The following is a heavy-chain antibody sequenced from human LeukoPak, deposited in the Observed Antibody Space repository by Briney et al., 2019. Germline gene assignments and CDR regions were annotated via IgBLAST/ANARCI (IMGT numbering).Heavy chain of an antibody. Sequence: RGESLKISCKGSGYGFTSYWIAWVRQMPGKGLEWMWIIYPGDSDTRYSPSFQGQVTISADKSISTAYLQWSSLKASDTAMYFCARRNGDYVFDYWGQGTLVTVSS. CDR2: IYPGDSDT. D-gene: IGHD4-17*01. CDR3: ARRNGDYVFDY. V-gene: IGHV5-51*01. J-gene: IGHJ4*02. CDR1: GYGFTSYW.